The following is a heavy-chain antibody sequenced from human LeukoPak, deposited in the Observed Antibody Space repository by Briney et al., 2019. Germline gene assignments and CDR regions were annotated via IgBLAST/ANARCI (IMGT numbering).Heavy chain of an antibody. Sequence: NPGGSLRLSCAASGFTFSDYYMTWIRQAPGKGLEWVSYMSDIGNSIYYADSVKGRFTISRDNAKNSLYLQMNSLRADDTAVYFCARVPQFYSPLDYWGQGTLVTVSS. CDR1: GFTFSDYY. CDR3: ARVPQFYSPLDY. CDR2: MSDIGNSI. V-gene: IGHV3-11*01. D-gene: IGHD2/OR15-2a*01. J-gene: IGHJ4*02.